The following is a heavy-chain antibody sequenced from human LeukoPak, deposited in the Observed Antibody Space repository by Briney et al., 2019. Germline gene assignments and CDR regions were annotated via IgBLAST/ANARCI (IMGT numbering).Heavy chain of an antibody. Sequence: GGSLRLSCAASGFTFSDNYMSWIRQAPGNGLEWLSYISTSGGTIFYADSVKGRFTISRDNAKNSLYLQMNSLRAEDTAVYYCARDVHDSSGYYRLPFYYYGMDVWGQGTTVTVSS. D-gene: IGHD3-22*01. CDR3: ARDVHDSSGYYRLPFYYYGMDV. CDR2: ISTSGGTI. CDR1: GFTFSDNY. J-gene: IGHJ6*02. V-gene: IGHV3-11*04.